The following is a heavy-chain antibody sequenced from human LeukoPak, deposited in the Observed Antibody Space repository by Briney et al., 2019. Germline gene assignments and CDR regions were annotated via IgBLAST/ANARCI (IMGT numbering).Heavy chain of an antibody. V-gene: IGHV4-59*01. D-gene: IGHD3-10*01. CDR2: IYYSRST. CDR3: ARAEFKGLLWFGELSNFAFDI. J-gene: IGHJ3*02. CDR1: GGSISSYY. Sequence: NPSETLSLTCTVSGGSISSYYWSWIRQPPGKGLEWIGYIYYSRSTNYNPSLKSRVTISVDTSKNQFSLKLSSVTAADTAVYYCARAEFKGLLWFGELSNFAFDIWGQGTMVTVSS.